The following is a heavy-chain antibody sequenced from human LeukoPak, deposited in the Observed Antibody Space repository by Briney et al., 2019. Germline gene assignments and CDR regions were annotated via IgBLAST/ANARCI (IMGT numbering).Heavy chain of an antibody. V-gene: IGHV4-30-2*01. CDR2: IYHSGST. D-gene: IGHD6-19*01. CDR1: GGSISSGGYS. J-gene: IGHJ4*02. CDR3: ARLSGGWYS. Sequence: SETLSLTCAVSGGSISSGGYSWSWIRQPPGKGLEWIGYIYHSGSTYYNPSLKSRVTISVDRSKNHFSLKLSSVTAADTAVYYCARLSGGWYSWGQGTLVTVSS.